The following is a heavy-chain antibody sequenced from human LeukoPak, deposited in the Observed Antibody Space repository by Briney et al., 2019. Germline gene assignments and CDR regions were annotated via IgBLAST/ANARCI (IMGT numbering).Heavy chain of an antibody. CDR3: ARDKLRGSAGNYYYMDV. CDR1: GFTFSNYG. J-gene: IGHJ6*03. CDR2: IRYDGSNK. V-gene: IGHV3-30*02. Sequence: AGGSLRLSCAASGFTFSNYGMHWVRQAPGKGLEWVAFIRYDGSNKYYADSVKGRFTISRDTSKNTLYLQMNSLRPEDTAVYYCARDKLRGSAGNYYYMDVWGKGTTVTVSS. D-gene: IGHD1-26*01.